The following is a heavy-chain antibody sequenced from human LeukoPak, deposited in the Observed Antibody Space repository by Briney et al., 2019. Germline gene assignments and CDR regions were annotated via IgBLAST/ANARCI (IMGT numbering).Heavy chain of an antibody. V-gene: IGHV3-23*01. CDR3: VPQETTVTTF. D-gene: IGHD4-17*01. Sequence: GGSLRLSCAASGFTFNSYAMSWVRQAPEKGLEWVATISGSGGGTYYADSVKGRFTISRDNSKNTLYLQMKSLRVEDTAVYFCVPQETTVTTFWGQGTLVTVSS. CDR2: ISGSGGGT. CDR1: GFTFNSYA. J-gene: IGHJ4*02.